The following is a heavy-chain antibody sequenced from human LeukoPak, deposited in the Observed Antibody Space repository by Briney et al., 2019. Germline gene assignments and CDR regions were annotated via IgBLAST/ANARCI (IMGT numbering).Heavy chain of an antibody. CDR3: AREYPYYYHYMDV. Sequence: PGGSLRLSCAASGFTFSSYSMNWVRQAPGKGLEWVSYISSSSSTIYYADSVKGRFTISRDNAKNSLYLQMNSLRAEDTAVYCCAREYPYYYHYMDVWGKGTTVTVSS. CDR1: GFTFSSYS. CDR2: ISSSSSTI. V-gene: IGHV3-48*01. J-gene: IGHJ6*03.